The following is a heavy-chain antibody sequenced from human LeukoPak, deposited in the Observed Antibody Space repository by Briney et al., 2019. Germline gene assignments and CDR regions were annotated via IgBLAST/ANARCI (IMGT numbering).Heavy chain of an antibody. J-gene: IGHJ4*02. V-gene: IGHV4-31*03. D-gene: IGHD1-26*01. CDR2: IYYSGST. CDR1: GGSISSGGYY. Sequence: SETLSLTCTVSGGSISSGGYYWSWIRQRPGKGLEWIGYIYYSGSTYYNPSLKSRLTISVDTSKNQFSLKLSSVTAADTAVYYCARSVGTGGFDYWGQGTLVTVSS. CDR3: ARSVGTGGFDY.